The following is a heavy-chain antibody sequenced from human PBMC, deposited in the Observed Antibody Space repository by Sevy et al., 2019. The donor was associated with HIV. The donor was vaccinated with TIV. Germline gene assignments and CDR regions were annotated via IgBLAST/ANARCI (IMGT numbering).Heavy chain of an antibody. CDR2: ISAHNGDT. CDR3: ARAYCSGGSCYSLAY. D-gene: IGHD2-15*01. V-gene: IGHV1-18*01. CDR1: GYTFTSYR. Sequence: ASVKVSCKASGYTFTSYRLTWVRQAPGQGLEWMGWISAHNGDTNYARKLQGRVTMVTDTSTSLAYMELRSLRSDDTAIYYCARAYCSGGSCYSLAYWGQGTLVTVSS. J-gene: IGHJ4*02.